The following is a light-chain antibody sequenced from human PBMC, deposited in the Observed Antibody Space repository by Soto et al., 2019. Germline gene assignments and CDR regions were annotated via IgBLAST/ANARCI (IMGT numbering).Light chain of an antibody. CDR3: SSYTSSSTLYV. CDR2: DVS. CDR1: SSDVGGYNY. V-gene: IGLV2-14*01. J-gene: IGLJ1*01. Sequence: QSVLTQPASVSGSPGQSITISCTGTSSDVGGYNYVSWYQQHPGKAPKLMIYDVSNRPSGVSNRISGSKSGNTASLTISGLQAEDEADYYCSSYTSSSTLYVFGTGTKITVL.